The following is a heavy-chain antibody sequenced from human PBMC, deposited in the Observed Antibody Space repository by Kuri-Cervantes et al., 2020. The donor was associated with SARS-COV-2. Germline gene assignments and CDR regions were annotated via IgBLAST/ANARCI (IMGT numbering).Heavy chain of an antibody. CDR3: AKDGDADYYYMDV. V-gene: IGHV3-21*01. CDR2: ISSSSSYI. Sequence: GESLKISCAASGFTFSSYSMNWVRQAPGKGLEWVSSISSSSSYIYYADSVKGRFTISRDNSKNTLYLQMNSLRAEDTAVYYCAKDGDADYYYMDVWGKGTTVTVSS. CDR1: GFTFSSYS. J-gene: IGHJ6*03. D-gene: IGHD7-27*01.